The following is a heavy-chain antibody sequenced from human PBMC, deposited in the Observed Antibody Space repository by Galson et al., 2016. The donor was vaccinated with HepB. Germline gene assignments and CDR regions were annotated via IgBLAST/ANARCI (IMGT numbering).Heavy chain of an antibody. V-gene: IGHV3-21*01. CDR2: LSVSGAYT. CDR1: GFTFRTYS. D-gene: IGHD1-1*01. CDR3: ARSLHGGGWNDPFDY. J-gene: IGHJ4*02. Sequence: SLRLSCAASGFTFRTYSMNWVRQAPGKGLEWVSSLSVSGAYTYYADSVKGRFTISRDNVSNSLYLQMNSLRVDDTAVYYCARSLHGGGWNDPFDYWGQGTLVTVSS.